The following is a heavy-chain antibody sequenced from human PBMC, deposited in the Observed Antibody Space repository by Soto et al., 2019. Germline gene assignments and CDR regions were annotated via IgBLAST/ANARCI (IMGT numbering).Heavy chain of an antibody. CDR1: GFTFSSYD. D-gene: IGHD6-13*01. V-gene: IGHV3-13*01. J-gene: IGHJ3*01. CDR3: VKEGVATLDAFDV. CDR2: ISTAGDT. Sequence: EVQLVESGGGLVQPGGSLRLSCAASGFTFSSYDMHWVRQTTGKGLEWVSVISTAGDTYYQDSVKGRFTISRENAKNSLYLQMNSLRHVDTVVYHCVKEGVATLDAFDVWGQGTMVTVSS.